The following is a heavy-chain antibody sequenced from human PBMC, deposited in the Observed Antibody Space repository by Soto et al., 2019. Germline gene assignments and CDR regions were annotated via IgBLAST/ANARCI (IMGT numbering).Heavy chain of an antibody. J-gene: IGHJ4*02. Sequence: QVHLVQSGAELKKPGSSVKVSCRASGGIFSDYAFTWVRQAPGQGLEWMGGITPVLRSTKYAKRFQDRITLTADESTRTVYMVLSRLRLEDTAVYYCASVAVRGWNTFDHWGQGTLVTVSS. D-gene: IGHD1-1*01. V-gene: IGHV1-69*01. CDR1: GGIFSDYA. CDR2: ITPVLRST. CDR3: ASVAVRGWNTFDH.